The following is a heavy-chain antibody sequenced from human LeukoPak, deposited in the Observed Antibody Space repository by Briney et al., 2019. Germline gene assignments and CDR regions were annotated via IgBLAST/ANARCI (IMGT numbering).Heavy chain of an antibody. J-gene: IGHJ4*02. CDR2: INQDGSVT. Sequence: PGGSLRLSCAASEFSFSSYWMSWVRQTPEKGLEFVANINQDGSVTNYVDSLKGRCTISRDNAKKSLYLEINSLRADDTAVYYCARDPGSSSFDLWGQGTLVTVSS. D-gene: IGHD6-13*01. CDR3: ARDPGSSSFDL. CDR1: EFSFSSYW. V-gene: IGHV3-7*01.